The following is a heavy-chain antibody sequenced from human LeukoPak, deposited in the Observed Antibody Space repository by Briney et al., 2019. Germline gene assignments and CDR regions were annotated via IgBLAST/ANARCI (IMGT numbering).Heavy chain of an antibody. Sequence: TPGGSLRLSCAASGFAFSSYSMNWVHQAPGKGLEWVSSISSSSSYIYYADSVKGRFTISRDNAKNSLYLQMNSLRAEDTAVYYCARPDQDAFDIWGQGTMVTVSS. CDR1: GFAFSSYS. D-gene: IGHD1-14*01. J-gene: IGHJ3*02. CDR2: ISSSSSYI. V-gene: IGHV3-21*01. CDR3: ARPDQDAFDI.